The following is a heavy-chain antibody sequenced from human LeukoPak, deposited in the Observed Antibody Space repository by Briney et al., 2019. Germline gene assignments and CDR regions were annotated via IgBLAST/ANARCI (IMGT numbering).Heavy chain of an antibody. CDR3: AKGGRFGELLYTIDY. CDR1: GFTFSSYG. D-gene: IGHD3-10*01. CDR2: IRYDGSNK. J-gene: IGHJ4*02. Sequence: PGGSLRLSCAASGFTFSSYGMHWVRQAPGKGLEWVAFIRYDGSNKYYADSVKGRFTISRDNSKNTLYLQMNSLRAEDTAVYYCAKGGRFGELLYTIDYWGQGTLVTVSS. V-gene: IGHV3-30*02.